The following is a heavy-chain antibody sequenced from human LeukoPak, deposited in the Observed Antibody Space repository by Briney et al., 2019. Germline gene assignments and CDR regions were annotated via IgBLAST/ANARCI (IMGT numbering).Heavy chain of an antibody. CDR1: GFTFSNAW. D-gene: IGHD2-21*02. CDR3: TTDLYCGGDCNPSGHY. V-gene: IGHV3-15*01. CDR2: IKSKTDGGTT. J-gene: IGHJ4*02. Sequence: GGSLRLSCAASGFTFSNAWMSWVRQAPGKGLEWVGRIKSKTDGGTTDYAAPVKGRFTISRDDSKNTLYLQMNSLKTEDTAVYYCTTDLYCGGDCNPSGHYWGQGTLVTVSS.